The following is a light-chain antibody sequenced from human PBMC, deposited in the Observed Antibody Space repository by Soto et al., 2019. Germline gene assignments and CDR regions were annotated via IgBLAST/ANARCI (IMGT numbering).Light chain of an antibody. V-gene: IGKV3-11*01. CDR1: QSISNF. CDR2: DAS. J-gene: IGKJ4*01. CDR3: QQRTPGT. Sequence: EIVLTQSPATLSLSPGDSATLSCRASQSISNFLAWYKQKPGQAPRLLIYDASHRVTGVPGRFSGRGSGTDFPLTIGSLEPDDFAFYHGQQRTPGTFGGGTKV.